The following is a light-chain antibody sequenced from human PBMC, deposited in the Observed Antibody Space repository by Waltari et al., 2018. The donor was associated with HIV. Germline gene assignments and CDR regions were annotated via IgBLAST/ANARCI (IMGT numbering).Light chain of an antibody. CDR3: TSRDTSGDRYV. CDR1: SLRSYY. V-gene: IGLV3-19*01. J-gene: IGLJ1*01. Sequence: SSELTQDPVVSVALGQTVKITCRGDSLRSYYASWYQQKPGQAPIIVMYGKNNRPSEIPDRFSGSASGNTASLTITGAQAEDEGDYYCTSRDTSGDRYVFGTGTTVFVL. CDR2: GKN.